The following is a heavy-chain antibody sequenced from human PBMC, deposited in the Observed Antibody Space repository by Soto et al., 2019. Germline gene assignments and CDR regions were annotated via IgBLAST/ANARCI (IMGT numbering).Heavy chain of an antibody. CDR3: ARGQSSLLLDC. CDR1: GGSFSAYY. V-gene: IGHV4-34*01. Sequence: QVQLQQWGAGLLKPSETLSLTCAVYGGSFSAYYWSWIRQPPGKGLERIGEINHSGSTNYNPSLKSRVTISVDTSKNQFSLKLSSVTAADTAVYYCARGQSSLLLDCWGQGILVTVSS. D-gene: IGHD2-8*02. CDR2: INHSGST. J-gene: IGHJ4*02.